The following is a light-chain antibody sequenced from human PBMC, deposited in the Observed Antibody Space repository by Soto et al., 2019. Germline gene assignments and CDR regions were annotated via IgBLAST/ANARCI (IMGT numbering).Light chain of an antibody. J-gene: IGKJ1*01. V-gene: IGKV1-27*01. CDR1: QGISNY. Sequence: DIQMTQSPSSLSASVGDRVTITCRASQGISNYLAWYQQKPGKVPKLLIYAASTLQSGVPSQFSGRGSGTDFTLTIRSLQPEDDATYYCQKYNSAPTWTFGQGTRVEIK. CDR2: AAS. CDR3: QKYNSAPTWT.